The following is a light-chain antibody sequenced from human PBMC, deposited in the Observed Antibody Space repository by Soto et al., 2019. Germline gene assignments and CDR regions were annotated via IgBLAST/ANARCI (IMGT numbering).Light chain of an antibody. V-gene: IGKV3-15*01. CDR1: QGLGTN. CDR3: QQYSNWPPAIT. J-gene: IGKJ5*01. Sequence: EIVMTQSPATLSVSPWERATLSCMASQGLGTNLAWYQQRPGQPPRLLIYGSSTRATGFPDRFSGSGSGTEFTLIISSLQSEDVALYYCQQYSNWPPAITFGQGTRLEI. CDR2: GSS.